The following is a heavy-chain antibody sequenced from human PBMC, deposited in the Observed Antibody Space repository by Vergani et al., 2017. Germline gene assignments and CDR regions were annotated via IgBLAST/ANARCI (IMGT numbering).Heavy chain of an antibody. D-gene: IGHD6-6*01. CDR1: GGTFSSYT. CDR3: ARGVAARPMMGTDY. Sequence: QVQLVQSGAEVKKPGSSVKVSCKASGGTFSSYTISWVRQAPGQGLEWMGRIIPILGIANYAQKFQGRVTMTRDTSTSTGYMELSSLGSEDTAVYYCARGVAARPMMGTDYWGQGTLVTVSS. V-gene: IGHV1-69*02. J-gene: IGHJ4*02. CDR2: IIPILGIA.